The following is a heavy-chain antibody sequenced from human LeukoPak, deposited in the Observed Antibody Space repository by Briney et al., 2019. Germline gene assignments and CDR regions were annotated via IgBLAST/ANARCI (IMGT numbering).Heavy chain of an antibody. CDR3: ARLGRRLAARPGLDY. CDR2: INHSGST. Sequence: SETLSLTCAVYGGSFSGYYWSWIRQPPGKGLEWIGEINHSGSTNYNPSLKSRVTMSVDTSKNQFSLKLSSVTAADTGVYYCARLGRRLAARPGLDYWGQGTLVSVSS. CDR1: GGSFSGYY. J-gene: IGHJ4*02. D-gene: IGHD6-6*01. V-gene: IGHV4-34*01.